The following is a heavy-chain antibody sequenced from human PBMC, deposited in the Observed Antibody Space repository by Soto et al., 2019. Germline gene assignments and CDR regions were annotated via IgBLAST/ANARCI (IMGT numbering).Heavy chain of an antibody. CDR2: IIPILGIA. Sequence: ASVKVSCKASGGTFSSYTISWVRQAPGQGLEWMGRIIPILGIANYAQKFQGGVTITADKSTSTAYMELSSLRSEDTAVYYCARDPGDSSSWTPDYWGQGTLVTVSS. D-gene: IGHD6-13*01. V-gene: IGHV1-69*04. J-gene: IGHJ4*02. CDR1: GGTFSSYT. CDR3: ARDPGDSSSWTPDY.